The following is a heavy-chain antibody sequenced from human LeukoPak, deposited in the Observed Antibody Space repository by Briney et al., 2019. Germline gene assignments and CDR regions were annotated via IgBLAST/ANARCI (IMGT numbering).Heavy chain of an antibody. J-gene: IGHJ3*02. CDR2: INPNTGGT. CDR1: GYTFTTYY. CDR3: ARGVMTTVTNGAFDI. D-gene: IGHD4-17*01. V-gene: IGHV1-2*02. Sequence: ASVKVSCKASGYTFTTYYMHWVRQAPGQGLEWMGCINPNTGGTNYAQKFQGRVTMTRDTSINTAYVELRSLTSDDTAMYYCARGVMTTVTNGAFDIWGQGTMVTVSS.